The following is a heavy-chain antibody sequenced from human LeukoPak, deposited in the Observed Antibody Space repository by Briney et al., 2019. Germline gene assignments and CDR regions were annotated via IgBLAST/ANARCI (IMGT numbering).Heavy chain of an antibody. CDR2: IWYDGSKK. Sequence: GGSLRLSCAASGFTFSRYGMHWVRQAPGKGLEWVAVIWYDGSKKNYADSVKGQFTISRDNSKNTLNLQMTSLRAEDTAVYYCARVSEDYSSGWYEEYFQYWGQGTLVIVSS. CDR1: GFTFSRYG. D-gene: IGHD6-19*01. CDR3: ARVSEDYSSGWYEEYFQY. J-gene: IGHJ1*01. V-gene: IGHV3-33*01.